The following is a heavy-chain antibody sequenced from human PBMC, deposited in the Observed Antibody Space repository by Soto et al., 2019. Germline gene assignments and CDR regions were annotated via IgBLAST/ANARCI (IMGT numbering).Heavy chain of an antibody. CDR3: ANLYGSGSYRPDY. Sequence: SVKVSCKASGGTFSSYTISWVRQAPGQGLEWMGRIIPILGIANYAQKFQGRVTITADKSTSTAYMELSSLRSEDTAVYYCANLYGSGSYRPDYWGQGTTVTVSS. CDR1: GGTFSSYT. J-gene: IGHJ4*03. V-gene: IGHV1-69*02. CDR2: IIPILGIA. D-gene: IGHD3-10*01.